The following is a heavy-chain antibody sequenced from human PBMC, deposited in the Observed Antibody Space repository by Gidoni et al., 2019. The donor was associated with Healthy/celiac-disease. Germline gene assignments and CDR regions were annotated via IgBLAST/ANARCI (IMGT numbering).Heavy chain of an antibody. Sequence: EVQLLESGGGLVQPGGSLRLSCAASGFPFSSYAMSWVRQAPGKGLEWVSAISGSGGSTYYADSVKGRFTISRDNSKNTLYLQMNSLRAEDTAVYYCAPRDYYGSGSYGYWGQGTLVTVSS. D-gene: IGHD3-10*01. J-gene: IGHJ4*02. CDR3: APRDYYGSGSYGY. CDR2: ISGSGGST. CDR1: GFPFSSYA. V-gene: IGHV3-23*01.